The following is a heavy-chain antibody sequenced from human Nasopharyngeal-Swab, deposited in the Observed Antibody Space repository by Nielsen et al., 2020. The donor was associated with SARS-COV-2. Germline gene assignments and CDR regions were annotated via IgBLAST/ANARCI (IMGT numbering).Heavy chain of an antibody. V-gene: IGHV1-69*04. CDR2: IIPILGIA. CDR1: GGTFSSYA. CDR3: ATGADYYYYYMDV. D-gene: IGHD1-26*01. Sequence: SVKVSCKASGGTFSSYAISWVRQAPGQGLEWMGRIIPILGIANYAQKFQGRVTITADKSTSTAYMELSSLRSEDTAVYYCATGADYYYYYMDVWGKGTTVTVSS. J-gene: IGHJ6*03.